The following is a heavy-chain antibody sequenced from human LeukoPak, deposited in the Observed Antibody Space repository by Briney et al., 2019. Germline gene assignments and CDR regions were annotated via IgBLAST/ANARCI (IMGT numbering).Heavy chain of an antibody. CDR1: GYSFTSYW. CDR3: ARRWVAAAGNSVSLDY. Sequence: GESLKISCKGSGYSFTSYWIGWVRQMPGKGLEWMGIIYPGDSDTRYSPSFQGQVTISADKSISTAYLQWSSLKASDTAMYYCARRWVAAAGNSVSLDYWGQGTLVTVSS. V-gene: IGHV5-51*01. CDR2: IYPGDSDT. D-gene: IGHD6-13*01. J-gene: IGHJ4*02.